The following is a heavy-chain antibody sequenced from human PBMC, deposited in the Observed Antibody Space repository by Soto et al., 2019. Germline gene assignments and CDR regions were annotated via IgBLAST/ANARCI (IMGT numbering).Heavy chain of an antibody. CDR2: ISSSGSTI. CDR1: GCKFGDYY. Sequence: WGLMRVSCAASGCKFGDYYRSWISQTQGKGLEWVSYISSSGSTIYYADSVKGRFTISRDNAKNSLYLQMNSLRAEDAAVYYCARVTQYSSSSRGSAFDIWGQGTMVTVSS. J-gene: IGHJ3*02. CDR3: ARVTQYSSSSRGSAFDI. V-gene: IGHV3-11*01. D-gene: IGHD6-6*01.